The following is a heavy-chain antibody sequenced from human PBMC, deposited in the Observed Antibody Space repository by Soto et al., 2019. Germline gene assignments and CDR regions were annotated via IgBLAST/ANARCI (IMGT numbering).Heavy chain of an antibody. V-gene: IGHV4-31*03. J-gene: IGHJ6*02. CDR2: IYYSGST. D-gene: IGHD2-21*02. CDR1: GGSISSGGYY. Sequence: QVQLQESGPGLVKPSQTLSLTCTVSGGSISSGGYYWTWIRQHPGKGLEWIGYIYYSGSTYYNPSLKGRVTISVDTSKKQFSLKLSSVTAADTAVYYCARVCGGDCHYGMDVWGQGTTVTVSS. CDR3: ARVCGGDCHYGMDV.